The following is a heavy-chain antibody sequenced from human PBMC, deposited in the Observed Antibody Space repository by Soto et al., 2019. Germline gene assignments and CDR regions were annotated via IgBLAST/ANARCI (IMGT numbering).Heavy chain of an antibody. J-gene: IGHJ3*02. D-gene: IGHD3-10*01. CDR3: ARDVPYGLGDDAFDI. CDR1: GFTFSSYG. Sequence: GGSLRLSCAASGFTFSSYGMHWVRQAPGKGLEWVAVIWYDGSNKYYADSVKGRFTISRDNSKNTLYLQMNSLRAEDTAVYYCARDVPYGLGDDAFDIWGQGTMVTVSS. CDR2: IWYDGSNK. V-gene: IGHV3-33*01.